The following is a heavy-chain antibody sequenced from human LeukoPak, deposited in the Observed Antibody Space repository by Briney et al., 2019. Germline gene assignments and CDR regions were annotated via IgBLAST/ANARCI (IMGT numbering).Heavy chain of an antibody. Sequence: SETLSLTCTVSGGSISSYYWSWIRQPAGKGLEWIGRISTSGSTYYNPSLKSRVAMSVDTSKNQFSLKLSSVTAADTAVYYCARETIVVVPAATSWFDLWGQGTLVPVSS. CDR3: ARETIVVVPAATSWFDL. CDR2: ISTSGST. V-gene: IGHV4-4*07. D-gene: IGHD2-2*01. CDR1: GGSISSYY. J-gene: IGHJ5*02.